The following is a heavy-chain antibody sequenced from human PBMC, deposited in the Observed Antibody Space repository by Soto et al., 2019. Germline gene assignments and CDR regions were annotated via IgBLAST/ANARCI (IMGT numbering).Heavy chain of an antibody. Sequence: QVQLQESGPGLMKPSGTLSLTCAVSGGSISTNWWSWVRQPPGKGLEWIGEIYHSGRTNYNPSLENRVTMSVDKSQNHLSLILTSVTAADTAVYYCARQIAVSGTRGFDVWGQGTLVTVSS. CDR1: GGSISTNW. CDR3: ARQIAVSGTRGFDV. D-gene: IGHD6-19*01. CDR2: IYHSGRT. V-gene: IGHV4-4*02. J-gene: IGHJ4*02.